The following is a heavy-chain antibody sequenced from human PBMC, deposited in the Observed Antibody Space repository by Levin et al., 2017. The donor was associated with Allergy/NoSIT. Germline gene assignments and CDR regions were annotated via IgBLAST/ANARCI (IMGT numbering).Heavy chain of an antibody. CDR2: INSDGSSI. V-gene: IGHV3-74*01. CDR3: ARRYYYYYYMDV. Sequence: GESLKISCAASGFTFSSYWMHWVRQAPGKGLVWVSHINSDGSSISYADSVKGRFTISRDNAKNTLYLQMNSLRAEDTAVYYCARRYYYYYYMDVWGKGTTVTVSS. J-gene: IGHJ6*03. CDR1: GFTFSSYW.